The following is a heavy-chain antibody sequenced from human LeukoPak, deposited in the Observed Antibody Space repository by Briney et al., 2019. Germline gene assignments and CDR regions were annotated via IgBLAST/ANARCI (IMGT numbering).Heavy chain of an antibody. D-gene: IGHD1-7*01. CDR1: GFTFSSYA. J-gene: IGHJ5*02. V-gene: IGHV3-30*04. Sequence: GSLRLSCAASGFTFSSYAMHWVRQAPGKGLEWVAIISYDGINKYYADSVKGRFTISRDNSKNTLYLQMNSLRAEDTAVYYCAREDITGTTWFDPWGQGTLVTVSS. CDR3: AREDITGTTWFDP. CDR2: ISYDGINK.